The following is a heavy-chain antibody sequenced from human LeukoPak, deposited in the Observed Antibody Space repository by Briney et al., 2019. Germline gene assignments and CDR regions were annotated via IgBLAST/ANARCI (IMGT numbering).Heavy chain of an antibody. J-gene: IGHJ5*02. CDR3: ARHDDLRWFDP. CDR2: IYYSGST. V-gene: IGHV4-39*01. Sequence: SQTLSLTCTVSGGSISSSSYYWGWIRQPPGKGLEWIGSIYYSGSTYYNPSLKSRVTISVDTSKNQFSLKLSSVTAADTAVYYCARHDDLRWFDPWGQGTLVTVSS. CDR1: GGSISSSSYY. D-gene: IGHD3-3*01.